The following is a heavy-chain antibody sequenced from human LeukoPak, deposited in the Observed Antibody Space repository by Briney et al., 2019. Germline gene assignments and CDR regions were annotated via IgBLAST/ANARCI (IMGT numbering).Heavy chain of an antibody. CDR2: ISDTARTI. V-gene: IGHV3-48*03. J-gene: IGHJ4*02. CDR1: GFTFSSYE. D-gene: IGHD3-22*01. Sequence: PGGSLRLSCAASGFTFSSYEMNWVRQAPGKGLEWVSYISDTARTIYYADSVKGRFTVSRDNAKHSLYLQMYSLRPEDTAVYYCASFYDTSGRDYWGQGTLVTVSS. CDR3: ASFYDTSGRDY.